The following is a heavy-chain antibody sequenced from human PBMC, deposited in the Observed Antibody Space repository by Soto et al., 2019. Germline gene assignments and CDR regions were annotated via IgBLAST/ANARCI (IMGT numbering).Heavy chain of an antibody. Sequence: GGSLRLSCAASGFTFSSYGMHWVRQAPGKGLEWVAVISYDGIGKYYADSVKGRFTISRDNSKNTLYLQMNSLRAEDTAVYYCAKEWYSSGWEGGFDYWGQGTLVTVSS. CDR2: ISYDGIGK. CDR3: AKEWYSSGWEGGFDY. J-gene: IGHJ4*02. V-gene: IGHV3-30*18. CDR1: GFTFSSYG. D-gene: IGHD6-19*01.